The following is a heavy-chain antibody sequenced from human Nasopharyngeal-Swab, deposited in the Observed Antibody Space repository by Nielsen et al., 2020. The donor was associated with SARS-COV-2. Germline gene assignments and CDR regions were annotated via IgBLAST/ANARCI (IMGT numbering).Heavy chain of an antibody. D-gene: IGHD6-13*01. CDR3: ARVFNRVSEIAAADPNIYYYYGMDV. CDR2: ISSSSSYI. Sequence: GGSLRLSCAASGFTFSSYSMNWVRQAPGKGLEWVSSISSSSSYIYYADSVKGRFTISRDNAKNSLYLQKNSLRAEDTAVYYCARVFNRVSEIAAADPNIYYYYGMDVWGQGTTVTVSS. V-gene: IGHV3-21*01. J-gene: IGHJ6*02. CDR1: GFTFSSYS.